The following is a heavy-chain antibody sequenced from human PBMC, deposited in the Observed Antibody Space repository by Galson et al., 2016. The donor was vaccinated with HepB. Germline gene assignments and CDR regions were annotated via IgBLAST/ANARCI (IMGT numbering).Heavy chain of an antibody. CDR3: AKDTARTSTSCPGFFDY. CDR1: GFTFSGYA. J-gene: IGHJ4*02. V-gene: IGHV3-23*01. Sequence: SLRLSCAASGFTFSGYAMSWVRQAPGKGLEWVSFISANGGYIRYADSVKGRFTISRDTSKNTLFLQMNSLRPEVTAVYFCAKDTARTSTSCPGFFDYWGQGTLVTVSS. CDR2: ISANGGYI. D-gene: IGHD2-2*01.